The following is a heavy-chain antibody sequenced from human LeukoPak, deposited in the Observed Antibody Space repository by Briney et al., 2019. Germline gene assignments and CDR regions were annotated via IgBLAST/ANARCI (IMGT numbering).Heavy chain of an antibody. CDR1: GGSISSYY. CDR3: ARGTYGSGSYYLGPGSYDY. D-gene: IGHD3-10*01. V-gene: IGHV4-59*01. Sequence: PSETLSLTCTVSGGSISSYYWSWIRQPPGKGLEWIGYIYYSGSTNYNPSLKSRVTISVDTSKDQFSLKLSSVTAADTAVYYCARGTYGSGSYYLGPGSYDYWGQGTLVTVSS. CDR2: IYYSGST. J-gene: IGHJ4*02.